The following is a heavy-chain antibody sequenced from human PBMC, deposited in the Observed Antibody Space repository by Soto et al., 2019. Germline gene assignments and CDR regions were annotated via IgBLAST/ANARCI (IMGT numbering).Heavy chain of an antibody. V-gene: IGHV3-7*01. CDR2: IKEDGNDK. Sequence: GGSLRLSCAASGFTFSSYWMNWVRQAPGKGLEWVANIKEDGNDKYYVDSVKGRFTISRDNAKNSLYLQMNSLRAEDTAVYYCASAPDRLLWFGEPRLGYYYYMDVWGKGTTVTVSS. CDR3: ASAPDRLLWFGEPRLGYYYYMDV. D-gene: IGHD3-10*01. J-gene: IGHJ6*03. CDR1: GFTFSSYW.